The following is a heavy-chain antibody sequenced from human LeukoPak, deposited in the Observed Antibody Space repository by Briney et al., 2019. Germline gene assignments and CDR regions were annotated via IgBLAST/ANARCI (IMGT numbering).Heavy chain of an antibody. CDR3: ARDGTLTVGSFDI. CDR2: IKEDGSLR. D-gene: IGHD1-26*01. J-gene: IGHJ3*02. V-gene: IGHV3-7*04. Sequence: GGSLRLSCAASGFTFSSTWMTWVRQAPGKGLEWVANIKEDGSLRDYVDSVKGRFTIFRDNAKNSLYLQMNSLRHEDTAVYYCARDGTLTVGSFDIWGQGTMVTVSS. CDR1: GFTFSSTW.